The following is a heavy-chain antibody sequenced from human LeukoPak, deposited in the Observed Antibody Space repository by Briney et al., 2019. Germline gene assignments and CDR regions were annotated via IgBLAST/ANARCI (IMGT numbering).Heavy chain of an antibody. V-gene: IGHV3-23*01. J-gene: IGHJ5*02. CDR2: ISGSGDDP. D-gene: IGHD5-24*01. CDR1: GFSSSSNY. CDR3: AKQFVDI. Sequence: GGSLRLSCAASGFSSSSNYMDWVRQAPGKGLEWVSSISGSGDDPSYADSVKGRFTISRDNSRNTLYLQMNSLRAEDTAVYYCAKQFVDIWGQGTLVTVSS.